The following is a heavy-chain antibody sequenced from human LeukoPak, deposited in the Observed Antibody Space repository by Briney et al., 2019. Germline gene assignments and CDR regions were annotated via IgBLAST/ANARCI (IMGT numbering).Heavy chain of an antibody. Sequence: ASVKVSCKASGYTFTGYYMHWVRQAPGQGLEWMGWINPNSGGTNYAQNLQGRVTMTTDTSMSTAYMELSSLRSDDTAVYYCARGPRDGLNYWGQGTLVTVSS. J-gene: IGHJ4*02. CDR1: GYTFTGYY. CDR3: ARGPRDGLNY. D-gene: IGHD5-24*01. CDR2: INPNSGGT. V-gene: IGHV1-2*02.